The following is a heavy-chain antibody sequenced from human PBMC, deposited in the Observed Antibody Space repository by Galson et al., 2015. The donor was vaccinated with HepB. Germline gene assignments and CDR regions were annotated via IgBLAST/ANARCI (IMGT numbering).Heavy chain of an antibody. Sequence: SLRLSCADSGFTFSSYTMNWVRQAPGKGLEWVSSITPSSSYIYYADSVKGRFTISRDNAKNSMYLQMNSLRAEDTAVYYCARGWGTGAFDIWGQGTMVTVSS. CDR3: ARGWGTGAFDI. J-gene: IGHJ3*02. D-gene: IGHD1-1*01. CDR2: ITPSSSYI. V-gene: IGHV3-21*01. CDR1: GFTFSSYT.